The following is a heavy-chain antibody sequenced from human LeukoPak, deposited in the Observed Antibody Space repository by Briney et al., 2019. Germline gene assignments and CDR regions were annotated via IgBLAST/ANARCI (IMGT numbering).Heavy chain of an antibody. CDR2: IYPGDSDT. CDR3: ARLRGRQTTDAFDI. D-gene: IGHD1/OR15-1a*01. J-gene: IGHJ3*02. Sequence: GASLQISCKGSGYSFTSYWIGWVRQLPGKGLEWMGIIYPGDSDTRYSPSFQGQVTISADKSISTAYLQWSSLTASDTTMYYCARLRGRQTTDAFDIWGQGTIVTVSS. CDR1: GYSFTSYW. V-gene: IGHV5-51*01.